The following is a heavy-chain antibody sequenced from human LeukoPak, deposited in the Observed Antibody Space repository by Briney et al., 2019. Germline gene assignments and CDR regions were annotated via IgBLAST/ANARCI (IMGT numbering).Heavy chain of an antibody. CDR2: IYYSGST. CDR1: GGSISSYY. J-gene: IGHJ6*03. D-gene: IGHD6-6*01. V-gene: IGHV4-59*07. CDR3: ARARYYASYYMVV. Sequence: SDTLYLTCTVSGGSISSYYWSWIRQPPGKGLEWIGYIYYSGSTNYNPSLKSRVPISVDTSKSQFSLKLSSVTAADTAMYYCARARYYASYYMVVWGKGTTVTVSS.